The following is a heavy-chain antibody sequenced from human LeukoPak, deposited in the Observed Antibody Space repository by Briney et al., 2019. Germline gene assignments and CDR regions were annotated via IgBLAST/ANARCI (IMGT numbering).Heavy chain of an antibody. Sequence: SETLSLTCTVSGDFFISSSNYWVWIRQPPGRGLEWVGSIYYDGSTYYNSALKSRATIFADTSKSQFSLKLNSVIAADTAVYYCGRRGLLVPASWGQGTLVTVSS. D-gene: IGHD2-2*01. J-gene: IGHJ5*02. CDR2: IYYDGST. CDR1: GDFFISSSNY. CDR3: GRRGLLVPAS. V-gene: IGHV4-39*01.